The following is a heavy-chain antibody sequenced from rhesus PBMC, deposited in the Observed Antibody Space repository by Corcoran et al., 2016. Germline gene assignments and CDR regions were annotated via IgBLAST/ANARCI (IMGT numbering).Heavy chain of an antibody. CDR2: IYGTGISA. D-gene: IGHD2-39*01. CDR1: CVSIRSNF. CDR3: ARPGVADV. J-gene: IGHJ5-1*01. Sequence: QLQLQESGPGLVKPSETLSFPCAVSCVSIRSNFWSLIRQPPGKGLEWIGRIYGTGISANYNPSLKSRVTLSVDTSKNQVSLKLTSVTAADTAVYYCARPGVADVWGPGVLVTVSS. V-gene: IGHV4-169*01.